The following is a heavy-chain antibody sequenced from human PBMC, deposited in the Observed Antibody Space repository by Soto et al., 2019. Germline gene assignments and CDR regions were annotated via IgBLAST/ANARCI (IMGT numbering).Heavy chain of an antibody. CDR3: AKDIDGYGMDV. Sequence: GGSLRLSCAASGFTFDDYTLHWVRQAPGKGLEWVSLISWDGGSTYYADSVKGRCTFSRDNSKNSLYLQMNSLRTEDTALYYCAKDIDGYGMDVWGQGTTVTVSS. V-gene: IGHV3-43*01. J-gene: IGHJ6*02. CDR2: ISWDGGST. CDR1: GFTFDDYT.